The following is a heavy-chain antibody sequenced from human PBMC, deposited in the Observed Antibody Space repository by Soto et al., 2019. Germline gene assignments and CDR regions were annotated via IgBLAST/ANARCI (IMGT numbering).Heavy chain of an antibody. J-gene: IGHJ4*02. D-gene: IGHD3-3*01. Sequence: QVQLVQSGAEVKKPGASVKVSCKASGYTFTGYYMHWVRQAPGQGLQWMGWINPNSGGTNYAQKFQGRVTMTRDTSISTASMELSRLRSDDTAVYYCARDLAITIFGVVTAPFDHWGQGTLVTVSS. CDR1: GYTFTGYY. CDR2: INPNSGGT. V-gene: IGHV1-2*02. CDR3: ARDLAITIFGVVTAPFDH.